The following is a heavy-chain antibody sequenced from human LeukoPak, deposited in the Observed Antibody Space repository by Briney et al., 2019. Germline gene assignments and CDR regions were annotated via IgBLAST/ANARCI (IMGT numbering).Heavy chain of an antibody. CDR1: GFTFSDYY. CDR3: ARHKVRGVIRSGYFDY. Sequence: LRLSCAASGFTFSDYYMSWIRQAPGKGLEWIGEINHSGSTNYNPSLKSRVTISVDTSKNQFSLKLSSVTAADTAVYYCARHKVRGVIRSGYFDYWGQGTLVTVSS. D-gene: IGHD3-10*01. J-gene: IGHJ4*02. CDR2: INHSGST. V-gene: IGHV4-34*01.